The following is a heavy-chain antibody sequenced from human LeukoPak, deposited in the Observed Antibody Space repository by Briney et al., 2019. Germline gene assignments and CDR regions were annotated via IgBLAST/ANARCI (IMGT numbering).Heavy chain of an antibody. CDR2: IHYTGST. Sequence: KPSETLSLTCTVSGGSISGYYWSWIRQPPGKGLEWIGYIHYTGSTNYNPSLTGRVAISVDTSKNQFSLKVTSVTAADTAVYYCARVSGYCSTSSCSGIEIWGQGALVTVS. J-gene: IGHJ4*02. D-gene: IGHD2-2*01. CDR1: GGSISGYY. V-gene: IGHV4-59*01. CDR3: ARVSGYCSTSSCSGIEI.